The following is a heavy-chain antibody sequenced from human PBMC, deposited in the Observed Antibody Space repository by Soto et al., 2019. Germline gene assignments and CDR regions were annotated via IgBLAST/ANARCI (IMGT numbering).Heavy chain of an antibody. Sequence: SETLSLTCAVYGGSFHGYYWSWIRQPPGKGLEWIGEINHSGSANYNPTFKSRVSISVDTSKKQMSLQLSSVSAADTAVYYCAKGPQAGYYFDSWGQGTVVTVSS. D-gene: IGHD5-12*01. CDR2: INHSGSA. CDR3: AKGPQAGYYFDS. V-gene: IGHV4-34*01. CDR1: GGSFHGYY. J-gene: IGHJ4*02.